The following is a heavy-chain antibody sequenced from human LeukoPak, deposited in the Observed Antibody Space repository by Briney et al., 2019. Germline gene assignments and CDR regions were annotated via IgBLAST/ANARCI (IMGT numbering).Heavy chain of an antibody. D-gene: IGHD3-9*01. J-gene: IGHJ3*02. Sequence: GASVKVSCKASGGTFSSYAIGWVGQAPGQGLEWVGGFILIFGTANYAQKFQGRVTITADESTSTAYMELSSLRSEDTAVYYCASKDRVYDILTGQPRDAFDIWGQGTMVTVSS. CDR2: FILIFGTA. CDR1: GGTFSSYA. CDR3: ASKDRVYDILTGQPRDAFDI. V-gene: IGHV1-69*13.